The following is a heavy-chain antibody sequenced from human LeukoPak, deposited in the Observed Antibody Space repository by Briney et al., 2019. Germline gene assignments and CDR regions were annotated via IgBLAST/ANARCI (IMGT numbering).Heavy chain of an antibody. Sequence: PGGSLRLSCAASGFTLSSYWMTWVRQAPGKGLEWVAVISYDGSNKYYADSVKGRFTISRDNSKNTLYLQMNSLRAEDTAVYYCARDPHQDYYYYMDVWGKGTTVTVSS. V-gene: IGHV3-30*03. CDR3: ARDPHQDYYYYMDV. CDR1: GFTLSSYW. J-gene: IGHJ6*03. CDR2: ISYDGSNK. D-gene: IGHD2-15*01.